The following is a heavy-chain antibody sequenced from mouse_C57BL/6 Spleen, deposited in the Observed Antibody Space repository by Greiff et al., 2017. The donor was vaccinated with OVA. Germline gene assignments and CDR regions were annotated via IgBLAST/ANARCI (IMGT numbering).Heavy chain of an antibody. CDR3: AREDSNYEDWYFDV. CDR2: ISYDGSN. CDR1: GYSITSGYY. D-gene: IGHD2-5*01. Sequence: EVKLMESGPGLVKPSQSLSLTCSVTGYSITSGYYWNWIRQFPGNKLEWMGYISYDGSNNYNPSLKNRISITRDTSKNQFCLKLKSVTTEDTATYYCAREDSNYEDWYFDVWGTGTTVTVSS. V-gene: IGHV3-6*01. J-gene: IGHJ1*03.